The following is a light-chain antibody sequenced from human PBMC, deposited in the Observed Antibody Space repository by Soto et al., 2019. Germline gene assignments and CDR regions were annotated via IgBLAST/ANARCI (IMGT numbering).Light chain of an antibody. J-gene: IGKJ1*01. CDR1: QSVSID. CDR2: GAS. V-gene: IGKV3-15*01. CDR3: QQYNKWPQT. Sequence: EIVMTQTPATVPVSPGERVTLSCRASQSVSIDLAWYQQKPGQAPRLLIYGASTRATDIPATFTGSGSGTEFTLTISSLQSEDIAVYYCQQYNKWPQTFGQRTKVDI.